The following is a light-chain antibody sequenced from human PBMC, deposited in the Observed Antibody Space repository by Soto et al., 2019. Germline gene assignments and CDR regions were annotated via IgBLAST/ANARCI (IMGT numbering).Light chain of an antibody. CDR1: SSDVGGFNY. CDR3: ASYTTSSTYD. Sequence: QSVLTQPASVSGSPGQSIAISCTGTSSDVGGFNYVSWYQQHPGKAPKFMIYDVSSRPSGVSDRFSGSKSGNTASLTISGLQAEDEADYYCASYTTSSTYDFGTGTKLTVL. V-gene: IGLV2-14*03. CDR2: DVS. J-gene: IGLJ1*01.